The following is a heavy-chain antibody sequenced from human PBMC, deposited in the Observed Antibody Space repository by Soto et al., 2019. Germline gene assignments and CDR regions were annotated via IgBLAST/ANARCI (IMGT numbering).Heavy chain of an antibody. CDR3: AIGGGQIYYKGLDV. CDR2: ISGTGDTK. J-gene: IGHJ6*02. V-gene: IGHV3-11*01. D-gene: IGHD3-10*01. Sequence: PGGSLRLSXAASGFFFSDYYLSWIRQAPGKGLECVAYISGTGDTKYYADSVQGRFTISRDNPKNSLFLQMNSLRAEDAAVYYCAIGGGQIYYKGLDVWGQGTTVTVSS. CDR1: GFFFSDYY.